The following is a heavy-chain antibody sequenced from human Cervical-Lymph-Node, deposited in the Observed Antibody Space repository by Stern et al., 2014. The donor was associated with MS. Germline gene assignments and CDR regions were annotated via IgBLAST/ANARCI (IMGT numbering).Heavy chain of an antibody. V-gene: IGHV1-24*01. Sequence: VPLVQSGAEVKKPGASVKVSCTVSGYTLTETSMHWVRQAPGKGLERMGGYDPQHGETVYAQKIQGRVTMAEDRSTDTAYMELTSLRSDDTAVYYCATHRGRVTYYYGLDVWGQGTTVTVSS. CDR2: YDPQHGET. D-gene: IGHD2-21*02. CDR1: GYTLTETS. CDR3: ATHRGRVTYYYGLDV. J-gene: IGHJ6*02.